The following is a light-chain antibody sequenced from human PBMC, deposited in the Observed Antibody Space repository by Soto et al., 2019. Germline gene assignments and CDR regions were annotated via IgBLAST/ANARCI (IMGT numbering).Light chain of an antibody. CDR3: QQYVSSPCT. CDR1: QSVSSSY. J-gene: IGKJ3*01. CDR2: GAS. V-gene: IGKV3-20*01. Sequence: EIVLTQSPGTLSLSPGERATLSCRASQSVSSSYLAWYQQKPGQTPRLLFYGASSRATGIPDRFSGSGSGTDFTLTISRLEPEDFAVYYCQQYVSSPCTFGPGAKVDIK.